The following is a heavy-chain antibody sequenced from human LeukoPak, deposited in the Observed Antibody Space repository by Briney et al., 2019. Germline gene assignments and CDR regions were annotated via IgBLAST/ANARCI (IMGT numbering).Heavy chain of an antibody. Sequence: PSETLSLTCAVYGGSFSGYYWSWIRQPPGKGLEWIGEINHSGSTNYNPSLKSRVTISVDMSKNQFSLKLSSVTAADTAVYYCARALRGWYPYYYGMDVWGQGTTVTVSS. V-gene: IGHV4-34*01. CDR2: INHSGST. J-gene: IGHJ6*02. CDR1: GGSFSGYY. CDR3: ARALRGWYPYYYGMDV. D-gene: IGHD6-19*01.